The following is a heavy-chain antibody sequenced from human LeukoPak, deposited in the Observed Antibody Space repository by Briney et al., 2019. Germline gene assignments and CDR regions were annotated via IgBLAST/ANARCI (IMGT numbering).Heavy chain of an antibody. V-gene: IGHV4-39*01. CDR2: IHYGGST. CDR1: GGSISNSNYY. J-gene: IGHJ4*02. D-gene: IGHD3-10*01. CDR3: ARLAYGSGSPFDY. Sequence: PSETLSLTCTVSGGSISNSNYYWAWIRQPPGKGLEWIGSIHYGGSTYYNPSLKSRVTISVDTSKNQFSLKLSSVTAADTAVYYCARLAYGSGSPFDYWGQGTLVTVSS.